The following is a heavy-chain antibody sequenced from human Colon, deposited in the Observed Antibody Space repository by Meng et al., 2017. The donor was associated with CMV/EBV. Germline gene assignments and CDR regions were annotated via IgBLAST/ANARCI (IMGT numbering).Heavy chain of an antibody. J-gene: IGHJ5*02. Sequence: GHVLAPGPGLLSPSETLSLTCTVFGGYLNDFSWNWIRQPVGKGLEWIGRIFPTGSAYYNSSLNSRVTMSVDTSKNQFSLKLTSVTAADTAVYYCARDSDGSGTFSYWFDPWGQGTLVTVSS. CDR1: GGYLNDFS. V-gene: IGHV4-4*07. CDR3: ARDSDGSGTFSYWFDP. D-gene: IGHD3-10*01. CDR2: IFPTGSA.